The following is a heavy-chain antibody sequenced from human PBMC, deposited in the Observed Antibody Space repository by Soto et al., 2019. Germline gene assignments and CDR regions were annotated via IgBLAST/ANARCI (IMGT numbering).Heavy chain of an antibody. CDR3: ARDMQNRYYYASSGYCEYPGY. CDR1: GGTFSSYT. V-gene: IGHV1-69*13. CDR2: IIPIFGTA. Sequence: ASVKVSCKASGGTFSSYTIGWVRQAPGQGLEWMGGIIPIFGTANYAQKFQGRVTITADESTSTAYMELSSLRSEDTAVYYCARDMQNRYYYASSGYCEYPGYWGQG. D-gene: IGHD3-22*01. J-gene: IGHJ4*02.